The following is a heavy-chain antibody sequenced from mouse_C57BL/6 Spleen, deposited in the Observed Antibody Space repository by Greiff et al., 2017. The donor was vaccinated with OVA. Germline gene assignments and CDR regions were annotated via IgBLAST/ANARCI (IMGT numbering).Heavy chain of an antibody. J-gene: IGHJ2*01. CDR1: GYTFTSYW. V-gene: IGHV1-64*01. D-gene: IGHD1-1*01. CDR3: AIPQNYYGSSYGD. CDR2: IHPNSGST. Sequence: QVQLQQPGAELVKPGASVKLSCKASGYTFTSYWMHWVKQRPGQGLEWIGMIHPNSGSTNYNEKFKSKATLTVDKSSSTAYMQLSSLTSEDSAVYYCAIPQNYYGSSYGDWGQGTTLTVSS.